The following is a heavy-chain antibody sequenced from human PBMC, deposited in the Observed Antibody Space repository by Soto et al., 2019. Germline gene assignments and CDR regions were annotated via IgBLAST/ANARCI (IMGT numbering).Heavy chain of an antibody. CDR3: AKRDSGYDFFDY. D-gene: IGHD5-12*01. Sequence: PGGSLRLSCGASGFTFSTYAMSWVRQAPGKGLEWVSTINNGGGTYYADSVKGRITISRDNSKNTLYLQMNSLRAEDTAVYYCAKRDSGYDFFDYWGQGTLGTVSS. V-gene: IGHV3-23*01. CDR2: INNGGGT. CDR1: GFTFSTYA. J-gene: IGHJ4*01.